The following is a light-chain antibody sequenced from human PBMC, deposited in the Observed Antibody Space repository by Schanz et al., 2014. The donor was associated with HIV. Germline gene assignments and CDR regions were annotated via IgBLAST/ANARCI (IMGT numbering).Light chain of an antibody. J-gene: IGKJ2*01. CDR1: QSISGW. CDR3: QQSYSATPYT. V-gene: IGKV1-39*01. Sequence: DIQMTQSPSTLSASVGDRITITCRASQSISGWLAWYQQKPGKAPRLLIYATSLLHTGVPSRFSGSGSGTHFTLTITSLQFDDFATYYCQQSYSATPYTFGQGTKVEI. CDR2: ATS.